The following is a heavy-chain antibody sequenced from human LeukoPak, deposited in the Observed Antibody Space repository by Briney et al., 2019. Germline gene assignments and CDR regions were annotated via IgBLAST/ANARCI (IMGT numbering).Heavy chain of an antibody. CDR1: GGSISSYY. V-gene: IGHV4-59*08. CDR2: ISYSGST. Sequence: PSETLSLTCTVSGGSISSYYWSWIRQPPGKGLEWIGYISYSGSTNFNPSLKSRVTISVDTSKNQFSLKLSSVTAADTAVYYCARYGMTTVIWGQGTLVTVSS. CDR3: ARYGMTTVI. J-gene: IGHJ4*02. D-gene: IGHD4-17*01.